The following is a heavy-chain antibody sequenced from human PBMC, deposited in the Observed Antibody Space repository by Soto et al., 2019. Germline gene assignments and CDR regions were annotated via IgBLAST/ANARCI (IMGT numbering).Heavy chain of an antibody. J-gene: IGHJ6*02. CDR2: IYSGGGK. CDR1: GFTVTAHY. CDR3: ARSDPAYAYGLNV. D-gene: IGHD3-10*01. V-gene: IGHV3-53*01. Sequence: GGSLRLSCAASGFTVTAHYVAWVRQAPGRGLEWVSLIYSGGGKYYADSVKGRFTISRDTSEKTFYLQMNSLRSEDTAVYYCARSDPAYAYGLNVWGQGTTVTVSS.